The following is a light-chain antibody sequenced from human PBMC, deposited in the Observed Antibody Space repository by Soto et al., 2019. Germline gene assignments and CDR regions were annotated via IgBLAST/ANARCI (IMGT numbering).Light chain of an antibody. Sequence: IVLTRSPGTLSLSPGEGATLSCRTSQSVSIRHLAWYQQRPGQAPRLLIYATSDRATGTPDRFSRSGSGTDFTLTITSLEPEDFAVYYCQQYGTSWTFGQGTKVEI. J-gene: IGKJ1*01. V-gene: IGKV3-20*01. CDR2: ATS. CDR1: QSVSIRH. CDR3: QQYGTSWT.